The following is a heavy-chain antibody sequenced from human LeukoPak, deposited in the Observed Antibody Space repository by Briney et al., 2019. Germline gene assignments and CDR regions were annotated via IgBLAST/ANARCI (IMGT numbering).Heavy chain of an antibody. J-gene: IGHJ4*01. D-gene: IGHD4-23*01. CDR3: ARDPRWARGGHNYFDY. Sequence: PSETLSLTCTVSGDSIRSRSLFWAWIRRPPGKGLEWIGSISYSGRVAHRIGSQDGITFYNPSLGSRVSISVDTARNQFSVNLISVTAADTAVYYCARDPRWARGGHNYFDYWGHGTLVTVSS. CDR1: GDSIRSRSLF. CDR2: ISYSGRVAHRIGSQDGIT. V-gene: IGHV4-39*07.